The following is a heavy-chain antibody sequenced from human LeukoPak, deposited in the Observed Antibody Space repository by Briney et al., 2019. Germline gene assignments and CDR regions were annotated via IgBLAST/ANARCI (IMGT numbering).Heavy chain of an antibody. CDR3: ARRGGPATIDY. D-gene: IGHD5-24*01. CDR2: INHSVST. Sequence: SETLSLTCAVYGGSFSGYYCSWIRQPPRKGLEWIGEINHSVSTNYNPSLKSRVTISLDTYKNQFSLKLSSVPAADTAVYYCARRGGPATIDYWGQGTLVTVSS. CDR1: GGSFSGYY. V-gene: IGHV4-34*01. J-gene: IGHJ4*02.